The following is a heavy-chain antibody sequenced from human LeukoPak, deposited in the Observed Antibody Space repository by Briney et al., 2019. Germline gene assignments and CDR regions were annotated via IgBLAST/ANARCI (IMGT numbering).Heavy chain of an antibody. V-gene: IGHV7-4-1*02. CDR2: INTDTGNP. CDR3: ARVRGSLRNRAEYFQH. D-gene: IGHD1-14*01. CDR1: GYTFTDYP. J-gene: IGHJ1*01. Sequence: GASVKVSCKASGYTFTDYPMNWVRQAPGQGLEWMGWINTDTGNPTYAQGFTGHYVFSLDTSVSTAYLQIISLKAEDTAVYYCARVRGSLRNRAEYFQHWGQGTLVTVSS.